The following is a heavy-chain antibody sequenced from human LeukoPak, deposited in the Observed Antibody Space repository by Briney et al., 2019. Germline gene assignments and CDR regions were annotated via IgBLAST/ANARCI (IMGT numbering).Heavy chain of an antibody. D-gene: IGHD3-10*01. Sequence: PGGSLRLSCAASGFTFSYYEMNWVRQAPGKGLEWVSYISSSGTTKYYADSVKGRFTISRDNAKNSLYLQMNSLRAEDTAVYYCARGPIAFGGYYFDYWGQGTLVTVSS. CDR1: GFTFSYYE. V-gene: IGHV3-48*03. CDR2: ISSSGTTK. J-gene: IGHJ4*02. CDR3: ARGPIAFGGYYFDY.